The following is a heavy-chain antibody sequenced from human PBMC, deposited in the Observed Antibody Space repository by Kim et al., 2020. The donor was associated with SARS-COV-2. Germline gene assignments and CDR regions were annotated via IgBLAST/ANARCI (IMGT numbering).Heavy chain of an antibody. D-gene: IGHD3-9*01. CDR2: MSYDGRDE. V-gene: IGHV3-30*04. CDR1: GFTFSNYA. J-gene: IGHJ4*02. CDR3: ARGSRDEGLDWLLNFDY. Sequence: GGSLRLSCAASGFTFSNYAMHWVRQAPGKGLEWVAVMSYDGRDEYYTDSMKGRFTISRDNSRNTLYLQMSSLRDEDTALYYCARGSRDEGLDWLLNFDYWGQGTPVTVSS.